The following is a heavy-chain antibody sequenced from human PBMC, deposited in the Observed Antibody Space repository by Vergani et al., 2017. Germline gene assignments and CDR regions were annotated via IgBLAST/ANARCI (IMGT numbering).Heavy chain of an antibody. D-gene: IGHD3-10*01. Sequence: QVQLQESGPGLVKPSETLSLTCTVSGGSISSYYWSWIRQPPGKGLEWIGYIYYSGSTNYNPSLKSRVTIAVDTSKIQFSLKLSSVTAADTAVYYCARGVISGGYYYYWGQGTLVTVSS. J-gene: IGHJ4*02. CDR3: ARGVISGGYYYY. CDR2: IYYSGST. CDR1: GGSISSYY. V-gene: IGHV4-59*01.